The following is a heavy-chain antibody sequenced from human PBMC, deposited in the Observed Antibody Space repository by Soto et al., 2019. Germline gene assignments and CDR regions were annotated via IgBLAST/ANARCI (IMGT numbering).Heavy chain of an antibody. CDR3: ARGTWNVAWDY. V-gene: IGHV1-18*01. D-gene: IGHD1-1*01. CDR2: ISAHNGNT. Sequence: ASVKVSCKASGYTFTNYGISWVRQAPGQGLEWMGWISAHNGNTNDAQKLQGRVTITTDTSTSTAYMEVRSLRSDDTAVYYCARGTWNVAWDYWGQGTLVTVSS. J-gene: IGHJ4*02. CDR1: GYTFTNYG.